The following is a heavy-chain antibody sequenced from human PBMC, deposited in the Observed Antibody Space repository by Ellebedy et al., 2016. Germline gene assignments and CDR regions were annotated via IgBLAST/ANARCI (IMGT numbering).Heavy chain of an antibody. D-gene: IGHD3-22*01. CDR2: ISGSGGST. CDR1: GFTFSSYA. V-gene: IGHV3-23*01. CDR3: AKDSSGYSPYPPDAFDI. J-gene: IGHJ3*02. Sequence: GESLKISXAASGFTFSSYAMSWVRQAPGKGLEWVSAISGSGGSTYYADSVKGRFTISRDNSKNTLYLQMNSLRAEDTAVYYCAKDSSGYSPYPPDAFDIWGQGTMVTVSS.